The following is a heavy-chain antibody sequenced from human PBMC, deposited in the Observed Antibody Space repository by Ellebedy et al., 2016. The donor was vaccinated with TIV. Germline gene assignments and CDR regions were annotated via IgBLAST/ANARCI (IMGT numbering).Heavy chain of an antibody. Sequence: PGGSLRLSCAASGFTVSSNYMSWVRQAPGKGLEWVSLIYSGRSTYYADSVKGRFTISRDNSKNTVYLQMNSLRAEDTAVYYCAKEVHSIAVAGTDDYWGQGTLVTVSS. J-gene: IGHJ4*02. CDR1: GFTVSSNY. CDR3: AKEVHSIAVAGTDDY. V-gene: IGHV3-53*01. D-gene: IGHD6-19*01. CDR2: IYSGRST.